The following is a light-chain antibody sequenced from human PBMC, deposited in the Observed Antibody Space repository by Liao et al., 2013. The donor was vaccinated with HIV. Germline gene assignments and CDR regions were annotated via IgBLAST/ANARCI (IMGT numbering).Light chain of an antibody. V-gene: IGLV3-21*01. CDR3: QAWDSSTAV. Sequence: SYELTQPPSVSVAPGKTARITCGGDNIGSKSVHWYQQKPGQAPVLVIYYDNDRPSGIPERFSGSYSGNTATLTISRVEAGDEADYYCQAWDSSTAVFGTGTKVHRR. J-gene: IGLJ1*01. CDR1: NIGSKS. CDR2: YDN.